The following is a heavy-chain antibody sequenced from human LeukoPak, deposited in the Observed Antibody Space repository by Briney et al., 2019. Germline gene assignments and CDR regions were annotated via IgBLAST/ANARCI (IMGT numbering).Heavy chain of an antibody. CDR1: GASMSSSNYY. J-gene: IGHJ4*02. Sequence: SETLSLTCTVSGASMSSSNYYWGWIRQPPGKGLEWIGSIFYSEGTYYNPSLRSRVTISVDTSKNQFSLKLTSVTAADTAVYYCARGVQLWLMSKRYFDYWGQGTLVTVSS. CDR2: IFYSEGT. CDR3: ARGVQLWLMSKRYFDY. D-gene: IGHD5-18*01. V-gene: IGHV4-39*07.